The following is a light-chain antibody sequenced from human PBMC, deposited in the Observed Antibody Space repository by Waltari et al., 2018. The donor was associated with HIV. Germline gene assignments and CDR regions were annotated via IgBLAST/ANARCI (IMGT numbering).Light chain of an antibody. V-gene: IGKV1-5*03. CDR2: RAS. CDR1: QSISIW. J-gene: IGKJ2*01. Sequence: DIQMTQSPSTLSASVGDRVTITFRASQSISIWLAWYKQKPGKAPKHFIYRASNLQSGVQLRFSGSGSGTDFTLTISSLQPEDFATYYCQQSYSTPYTFGQGTKLEIK. CDR3: QQSYSTPYT.